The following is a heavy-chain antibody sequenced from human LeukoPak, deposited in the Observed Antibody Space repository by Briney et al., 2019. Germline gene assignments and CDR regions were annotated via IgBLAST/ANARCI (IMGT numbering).Heavy chain of an antibody. CDR1: GYTFTSYG. D-gene: IGHD3-10*01. CDR3: ATASITMVRGVIRDAFDI. J-gene: IGHJ3*02. V-gene: IGHV1-18*01. Sequence: GASVKVSCKASGYTFTSYGISWVRQAPGQGLEWMGWISAYNGNTNYAQKLQGRVTMTTDTSTSTAYLELRSLRSDDTAVYYCATASITMVRGVIRDAFDIWGQGTTVTVSS. CDR2: ISAYNGNT.